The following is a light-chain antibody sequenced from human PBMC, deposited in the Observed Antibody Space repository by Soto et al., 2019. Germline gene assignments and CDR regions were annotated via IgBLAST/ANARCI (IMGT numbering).Light chain of an antibody. CDR1: QNINDL. Sequence: DIQMTQSPSTLAASVGDRVTITCRASQNINDLMAWYQQKPGKAPNLLNYRASVLESGVPSRFSGGGSGTEFTLTISSLQPDDFATYYCQQYHRWTFGQGTKVEIK. CDR3: QQYHRWT. J-gene: IGKJ1*01. CDR2: RAS. V-gene: IGKV1-5*03.